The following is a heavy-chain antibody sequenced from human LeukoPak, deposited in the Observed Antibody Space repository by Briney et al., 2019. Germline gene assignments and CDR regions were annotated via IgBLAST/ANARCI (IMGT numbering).Heavy chain of an antibody. CDR1: GFMFNNYG. D-gene: IGHD2-2*01. J-gene: IGHJ3*02. V-gene: IGHV3-30*03. CDR3: AREGCSSTSCYGELAFDI. Sequence: GGSLRLSCEASGFMFNNYGMQWVRQAPGKGLEWVAVIGYDGSVRVYADSVRGRFTIARDNSKNTLYLQMSSLRAEDTAVYYCAREGCSSTSCYGELAFDIWGQGTMVTVSS. CDR2: IGYDGSVR.